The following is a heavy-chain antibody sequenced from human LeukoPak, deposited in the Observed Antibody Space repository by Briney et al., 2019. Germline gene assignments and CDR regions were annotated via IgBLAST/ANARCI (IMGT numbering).Heavy chain of an antibody. CDR1: VGSINSGNW. CDR3: ATAPILRGEGGEHYKYGMDV. D-gene: IGHD2-2*02. V-gene: IGHV4-4*02. CDR2: IYHNGTP. Sequence: SSETLSLTCAVSVGSINSGNWWSWVRQSPGKGLEWIGEIYHNGTPNYNPSLKSRVTISADTFKNHFSLKITSVTAADTAVYYCATAPILRGEGGEHYKYGMDVWGQGTTVIVSS. J-gene: IGHJ6*02.